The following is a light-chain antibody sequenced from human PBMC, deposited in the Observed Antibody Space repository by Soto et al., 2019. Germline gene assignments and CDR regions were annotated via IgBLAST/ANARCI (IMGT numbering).Light chain of an antibody. Sequence: EIALTQSPGTLSFSPGERATLSVRASQSVSSSLAWYQQKPGQAPRLLIYDASTRATGIPARFSGSGSGTEFTLTISGLQSEDFAVYYCQQYNNWRTFGQGTKVDI. CDR1: QSVSSS. CDR3: QQYNNWRT. V-gene: IGKV3-15*01. CDR2: DAS. J-gene: IGKJ1*01.